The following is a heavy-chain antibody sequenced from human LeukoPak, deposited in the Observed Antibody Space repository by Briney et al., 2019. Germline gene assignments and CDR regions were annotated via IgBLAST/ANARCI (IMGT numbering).Heavy chain of an antibody. Sequence: GGSLRLSCAAPGFTFSSYSMNWVRQAPGKGLEWVSSISSSSSYIYYADSAKGRFTISRDNAKNSLYLQMNSLRAEDTAVYYCARDPPMPLATYDYVWGSYPNDAFDIWGQGTMVTVSS. V-gene: IGHV3-21*04. J-gene: IGHJ3*02. CDR3: ARDPPMPLATYDYVWGSYPNDAFDI. D-gene: IGHD3-16*02. CDR1: GFTFSSYS. CDR2: ISSSSSYI.